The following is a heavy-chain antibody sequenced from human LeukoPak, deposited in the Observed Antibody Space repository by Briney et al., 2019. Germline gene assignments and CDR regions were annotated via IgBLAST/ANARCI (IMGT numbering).Heavy chain of an antibody. V-gene: IGHV4-34*01. J-gene: IGHJ3*02. CDR2: INYSGST. CDR1: GGSFSGYY. D-gene: IGHD3-3*01. Sequence: SETLSLTCAVYGGSFSGYYWSWIRQPPGKGLEWIGEINYSGSTNYNPSLKSRVTISVDTSKNQFSLKLSSVTAADTAVYYCARVGPPYYDFWSGYYRAFDIWGQGTMVTVSS. CDR3: ARVGPPYYDFWSGYYRAFDI.